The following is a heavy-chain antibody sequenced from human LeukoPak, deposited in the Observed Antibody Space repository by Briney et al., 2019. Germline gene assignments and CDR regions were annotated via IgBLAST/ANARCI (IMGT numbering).Heavy chain of an antibody. J-gene: IGHJ4*02. Sequence: GGSLRLSCEGSGFTFSSYTMIWVRQAPGKGLEWVSGISGSGGSTSYADSVKGRFTISRDNSKNTLYLQMNSLRAEDTAVYYCAKDRYSTYYFDYWGQGTPVTVSS. CDR3: AKDRYSTYYFDY. CDR2: ISGSGGST. V-gene: IGHV3-23*01. CDR1: GFTFSSYT. D-gene: IGHD4-11*01.